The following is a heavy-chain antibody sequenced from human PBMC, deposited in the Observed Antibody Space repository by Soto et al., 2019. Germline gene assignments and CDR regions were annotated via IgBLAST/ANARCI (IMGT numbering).Heavy chain of an antibody. D-gene: IGHD2-21*01. V-gene: IGHV4-59*08. CDR2: SYYSGST. J-gene: IGHJ4*02. CDR3: ARQSYSIGGWYFDY. CDR1: GGSISSYY. Sequence: QVQLQESGPGLVKPSETLSLTCTVSGGSISSYYWSWIRQPPGKGLEWIGYSYYSGSTNYNPSLTSRVTISVDTSKSQCSLKLSSVTAADTAVYYCARQSYSIGGWYFDYWGQGTLDTVSS.